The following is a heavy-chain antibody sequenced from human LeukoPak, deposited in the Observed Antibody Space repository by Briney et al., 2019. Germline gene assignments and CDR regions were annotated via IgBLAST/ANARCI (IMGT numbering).Heavy chain of an antibody. V-gene: IGHV3-21*01. J-gene: IGHJ5*02. D-gene: IGHD5-18*01. CDR3: ARDGEYSYGYNWFDP. Sequence: GGSLRLSCAASGFTFSSYSMNWVRQAPGKGLEWVSSISSSSSYIYYADSVKGRFTISRDNAKNSLYLQMNSLRAEDTAVYYCARDGEYSYGYNWFDPWGQGTLVTVSS. CDR2: ISSSSSYI. CDR1: GFTFSSYS.